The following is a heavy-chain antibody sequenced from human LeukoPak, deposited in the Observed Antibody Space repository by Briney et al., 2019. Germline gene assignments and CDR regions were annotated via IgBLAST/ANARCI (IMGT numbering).Heavy chain of an antibody. CDR3: ARVDYDSSGLFDY. CDR1: GGSISSSSYY. V-gene: IGHV4-39*01. Sequence: SETLSLTCTVSGGSISSSSYYWGWIRQPPGKGPEWIGSIYYSGSTYYNPSLKSRVTISVDTSKNQFSLKLSSVTAADTAVYYCARVDYDSSGLFDYWGQGTLVTVSS. J-gene: IGHJ4*02. D-gene: IGHD3-22*01. CDR2: IYYSGST.